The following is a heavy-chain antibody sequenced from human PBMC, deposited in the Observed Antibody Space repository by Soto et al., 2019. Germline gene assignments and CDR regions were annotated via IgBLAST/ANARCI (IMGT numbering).Heavy chain of an antibody. J-gene: IGHJ3*01. Sequence: GGSLRLSCVASGFTPTTWSMNWVRQAPGKGLEWVSVVSGSGTTINYADSVKGRFTISRDDSKNTLYLQMNSLRAEDTALYYCAKARRTWVVPADDSFDVWGQGTMVTVSS. CDR3: AKARRTWVVPADDSFDV. V-gene: IGHV3-23*01. D-gene: IGHD2-2*01. CDR2: VSGSGTTI. CDR1: GFTPTTWS.